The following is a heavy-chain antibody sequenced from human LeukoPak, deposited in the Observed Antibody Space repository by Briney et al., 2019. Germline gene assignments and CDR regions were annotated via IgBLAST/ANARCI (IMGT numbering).Heavy chain of an antibody. J-gene: IGHJ3*02. D-gene: IGHD4-23*01. CDR1: GFTFSSYS. Sequence: GGSLRLSCAASGFTFSSYSMNWVRQAPGKGLEWVSSISSSSSYIYYADSVKGRFTISRDNAKNSLYLQMNSLRAEDTAVHYCARLTQPIDAFDIWGQGTMVTVSS. CDR3: ARLTQPIDAFDI. V-gene: IGHV3-21*01. CDR2: ISSSSSYI.